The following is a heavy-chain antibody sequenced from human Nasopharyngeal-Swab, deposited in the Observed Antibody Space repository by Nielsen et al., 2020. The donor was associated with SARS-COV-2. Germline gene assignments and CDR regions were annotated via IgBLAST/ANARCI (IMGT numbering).Heavy chain of an antibody. J-gene: IGHJ4*02. CDR2: ISSSSSYI. Sequence: ETLSLTCAASGFTFSSYSMNWVRQAPGKGLEWVSSISSSSSYIYYADSVKGRFTISRDNAKNSLYLQMNSLRAEDTAVYYCARHLPLRFLEWLFPDYFDYWGQETLVTVSS. D-gene: IGHD3-3*01. CDR3: ARHLPLRFLEWLFPDYFDY. CDR1: GFTFSSYS. V-gene: IGHV3-21*01.